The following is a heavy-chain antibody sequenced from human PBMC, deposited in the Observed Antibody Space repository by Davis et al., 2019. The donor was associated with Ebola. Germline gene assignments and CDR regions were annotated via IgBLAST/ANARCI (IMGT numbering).Heavy chain of an antibody. CDR2: INSGGTT. Sequence: GGSLRLSCAGSGFTVSSYYMSWVRQAPGKGLEWVSEINSGGTTQYADSVKGRFTISRDKSENTLYLQMSSLRAEDTAVYYCAKGRRGSGWYGADYWGQGTLVTVPS. D-gene: IGHD6-19*01. CDR1: GFTVSSYY. J-gene: IGHJ4*02. CDR3: AKGRRGSGWYGADY. V-gene: IGHV3-53*01.